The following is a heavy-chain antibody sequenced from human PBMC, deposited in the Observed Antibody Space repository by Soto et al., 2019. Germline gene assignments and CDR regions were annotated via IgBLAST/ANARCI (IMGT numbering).Heavy chain of an antibody. CDR1: GYTFTHYF. CDR2: IHPKSGDT. Sequence: QVRLVQSGPAVRRPGASVTVSCKASGYTFTHYFIHWVRRAPGQGLEWMGYIHPKSGDTPYSQTFRGRVSMTVDTSTDTASVGLRSLKSDDTAVYFCARVPGHKNSRGDFWGQGTPITVSS. D-gene: IGHD3-10*01. J-gene: IGHJ4*02. V-gene: IGHV1-2*02. CDR3: ARVPGHKNSRGDF.